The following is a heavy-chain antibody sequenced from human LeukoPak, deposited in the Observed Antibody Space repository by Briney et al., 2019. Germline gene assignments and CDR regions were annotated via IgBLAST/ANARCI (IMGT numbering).Heavy chain of an antibody. Sequence: PGRSLRLSCAASGFTFSSYAMHWVRQAPGKGLEWVAVISYDGSNKYYADSVKGRFTISRDNSKNTLYLQMNSLRAEDTAVYYCARDQGQQLPEVDYWGQGTLVTVSS. CDR2: ISYDGSNK. V-gene: IGHV3-30-3*01. J-gene: IGHJ4*02. CDR1: GFTFSSYA. D-gene: IGHD6-13*01. CDR3: ARDQGQQLPEVDY.